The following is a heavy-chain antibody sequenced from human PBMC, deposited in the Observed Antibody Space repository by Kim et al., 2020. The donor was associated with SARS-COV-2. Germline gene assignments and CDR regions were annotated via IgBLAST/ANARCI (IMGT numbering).Heavy chain of an antibody. CDR3: AKGSPYSSGWYYFDY. D-gene: IGHD6-19*01. V-gene: IGHV3-23*01. Sequence: DSVKGRLTISRANSKTTLYLQMNSLRAEDTAVYYCAKGSPYSSGWYYFDYWGQGTLVTVSS. J-gene: IGHJ4*02.